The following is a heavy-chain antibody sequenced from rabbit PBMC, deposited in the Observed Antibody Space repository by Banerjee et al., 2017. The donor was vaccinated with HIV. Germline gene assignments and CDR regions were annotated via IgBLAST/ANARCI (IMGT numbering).Heavy chain of an antibody. J-gene: IGHJ4*01. CDR1: GFSFSSSYN. V-gene: IGHV1S40*01. Sequence: QSLEESGGGLVQPEGSLTLTCTASGFSFSSSYNICWVRQAPGKGLEWIGTIYAGKGSTDYASWAKGRFTITRSTSLNTVTLQMTSLTAADTATYFCARDPYGDGYSSFNLWGPGTLVTVS. D-gene: IGHD2-1*01. CDR3: ARDPYGDGYSSFNL. CDR2: IYAGKGST.